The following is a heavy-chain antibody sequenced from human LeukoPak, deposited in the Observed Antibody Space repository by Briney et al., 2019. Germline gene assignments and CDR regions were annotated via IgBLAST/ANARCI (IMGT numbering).Heavy chain of an antibody. CDR1: GYSFTSYW. V-gene: IGHV5-10-1*01. D-gene: IGHD6-19*01. CDR3: ARSASVGSSLDY. J-gene: IGHJ4*02. Sequence: GESLKISSKGSGYSFTSYWISWVRQMPGKGLEWMGRIDPSDSYTNYSPSFQGHVTISADKSISTAYLQWSSLKASDTAMYYCARSASVGSSLDYWGQGTLVTVSS. CDR2: IDPSDSYT.